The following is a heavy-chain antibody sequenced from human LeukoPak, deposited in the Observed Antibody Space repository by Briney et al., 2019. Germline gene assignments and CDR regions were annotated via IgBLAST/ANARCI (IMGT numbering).Heavy chain of an antibody. V-gene: IGHV4-4*08. Sequence: SETLSLTCTVSGGSISSYYWSWIRQPPGKGLEWIGRIYTSGSTNYNPSLKSRVTISLDMSKKQFSLKMSSVTAADTAVYFCARERWLQFGDDAFDIWGQGQWSSSLQ. D-gene: IGHD5-24*01. CDR1: GGSISSYY. CDR2: IYTSGST. J-gene: IGHJ3*02. CDR3: ARERWLQFGDDAFDI.